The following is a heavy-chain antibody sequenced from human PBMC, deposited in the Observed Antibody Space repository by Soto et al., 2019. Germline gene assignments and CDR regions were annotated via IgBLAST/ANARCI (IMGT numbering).Heavy chain of an antibody. CDR2: IEPGDSET. D-gene: IGHD3-3*01. J-gene: IGHJ4*02. Sequence: PGESLKISCKGSGYRFTSYSIGWVRQMPGKGLQWMGIIEPGDSETTYSPSFQGQVTMSVDKSISTAYLQWRSLKASDTAMYYCATEAAIFGVAHFDNWGQGTLVTAPQ. V-gene: IGHV5-51*01. CDR1: GYRFTSYS. CDR3: ATEAAIFGVAHFDN.